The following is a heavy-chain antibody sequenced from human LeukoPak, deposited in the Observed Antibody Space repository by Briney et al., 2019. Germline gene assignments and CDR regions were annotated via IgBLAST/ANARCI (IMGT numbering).Heavy chain of an antibody. V-gene: IGHV1-69*04. CDR1: GGTFSSYA. Sequence: GASVKVSCKASGGTFSSYAISWVRQAPGQGLEWMGRIIPILGIANYAQKFQGRVTITADKSTSTAYMELSSLRSEDTAVYYCARAIPRSGSYYYYYYGMDVWGQGTTVTVSS. J-gene: IGHJ6*02. D-gene: IGHD3-10*01. CDR2: IIPILGIA. CDR3: ARAIPRSGSYYYYYYGMDV.